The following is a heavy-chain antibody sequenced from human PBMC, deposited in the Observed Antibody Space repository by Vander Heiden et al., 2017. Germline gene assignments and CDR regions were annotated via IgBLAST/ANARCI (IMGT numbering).Heavy chain of an antibody. J-gene: IGHJ3*02. D-gene: IGHD3-16*01. Sequence: EVQLVESGGDFVQPGGSLKLSCAASGFPFIVSSMHWVRQASGKGLKWVGRIRNKDNNYATVYSESVKGRFTISRDDSKNTVYLQMNSLKTEDTAVYYCNTKFGIWGQGTMVTVSS. CDR2: IRNKDNNYAT. CDR1: GFPFIVSS. CDR3: NTKFGI. V-gene: IGHV3-73*02.